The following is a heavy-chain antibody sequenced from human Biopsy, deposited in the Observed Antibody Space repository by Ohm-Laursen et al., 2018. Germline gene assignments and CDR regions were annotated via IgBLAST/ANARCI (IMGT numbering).Heavy chain of an antibody. V-gene: IGHV4-61*01. CDR3: ARHDGNGPFALDS. J-gene: IGHJ4*02. CDR1: GASVSSGSYD. Sequence: GTLSLTCTVSGASVSSGSYDWSWIRQPPGKGLEWIGNIYNDVSTKYNPSLRSRVTISADKSTNQFSLKLRSVAAADTAAYYCARHDGNGPFALDSWGQGTLVTVSS. CDR2: IYNDVST. D-gene: IGHD5-24*01.